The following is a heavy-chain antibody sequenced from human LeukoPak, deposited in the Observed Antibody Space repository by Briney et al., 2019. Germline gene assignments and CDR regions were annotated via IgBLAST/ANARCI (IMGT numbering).Heavy chain of an antibody. CDR3: ARGECSGGSCNALYGMDV. CDR2: ISGSGGST. CDR1: GFTFSSYA. J-gene: IGHJ6*02. D-gene: IGHD2-15*01. V-gene: IGHV3-23*01. Sequence: PGGSLRLSCAASGFTFSSYAVSWVRQAPGKGLEWVSGISGSGGSTYYADSVKGRFTISRDNSKNMLYLQMNSLRAEDTAVYYCARGECSGGSCNALYGMDVWGQGTTVTASS.